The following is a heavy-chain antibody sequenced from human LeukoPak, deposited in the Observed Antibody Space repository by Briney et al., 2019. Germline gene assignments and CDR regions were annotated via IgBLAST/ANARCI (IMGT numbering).Heavy chain of an antibody. V-gene: IGHV3-33*01. Sequence: GRSLRLSCAASGFTFSSYGMHWVRQAPGKGLEWVAAIWYDGTNKYYADSVKGRFTISRDNSKNTLYLQMNSLSAEDTAVYYCARRDGYDFDYWGQGTLVTVSS. CDR2: IWYDGTNK. CDR3: ARRDGYDFDY. D-gene: IGHD5-24*01. CDR1: GFTFSSYG. J-gene: IGHJ4*02.